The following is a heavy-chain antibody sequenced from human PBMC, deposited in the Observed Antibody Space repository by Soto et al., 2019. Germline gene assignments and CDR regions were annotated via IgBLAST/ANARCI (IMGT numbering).Heavy chain of an antibody. D-gene: IGHD2-2*01. Sequence: ASVKVSCKASGYTFTSYDINWVRQATGQGLEWMGWMSPNSGNTGYAQKFQGRVTMTRNTSISTAYMELSSLRSEDTAVYYCARIRLGYCSSTSCFRRRQGDYWLDPWGQGTLVTVSS. CDR2: MSPNSGNT. V-gene: IGHV1-8*01. CDR3: ARIRLGYCSSTSCFRRRQGDYWLDP. CDR1: GYTFTSYD. J-gene: IGHJ5*02.